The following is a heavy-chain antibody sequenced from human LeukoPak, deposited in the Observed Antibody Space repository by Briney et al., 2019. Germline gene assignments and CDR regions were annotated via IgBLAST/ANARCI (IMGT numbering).Heavy chain of an antibody. V-gene: IGHV4-59*01. CDR1: GGSFSGYC. Sequence: SETLSLTCAVYGGSFSGYCWSWIRQPPGKGLEWIGYIYYSGSTNYNPSLKSRVTISVDTSKNQFSLKLSSVTAADTAVYYCARVGYYDSSGYWVYYFDYWGQGTLVTVSS. D-gene: IGHD3-22*01. J-gene: IGHJ4*02. CDR2: IYYSGST. CDR3: ARVGYYDSSGYWVYYFDY.